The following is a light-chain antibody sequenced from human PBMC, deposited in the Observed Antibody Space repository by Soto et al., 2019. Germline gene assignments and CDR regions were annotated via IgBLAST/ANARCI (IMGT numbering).Light chain of an antibody. J-gene: IGKJ1*01. CDR3: MQALQTPRT. Sequence: DIVMTQSPLSLPVTPGEPASISCRSSQSRLHSNGYNYLDWYLQKPGQSPQLLIYLGSNRASGVPDRFSGSGSGTDFTLKISRVEAEDVGGYYCMQALQTPRTFGHGTKVEIK. CDR2: LGS. CDR1: QSRLHSNGYNY. V-gene: IGKV2-28*01.